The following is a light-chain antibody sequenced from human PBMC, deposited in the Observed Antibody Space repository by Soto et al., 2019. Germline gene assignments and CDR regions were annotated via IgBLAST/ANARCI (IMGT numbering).Light chain of an antibody. J-gene: IGKJ1*01. CDR3: QQYGSSGT. CDR2: GAS. CDR1: QSVSNNY. V-gene: IGKV3-20*01. Sequence: DNVLAQSPGTLSLSPLETACLCFMASQSVSNNYLAWYQQKPGQAPRLLIYGASNRATGIPDRFSGSGSGTDFTLTISRLETEDIAVYYCQQYGSSGTFGQGTQVDIK.